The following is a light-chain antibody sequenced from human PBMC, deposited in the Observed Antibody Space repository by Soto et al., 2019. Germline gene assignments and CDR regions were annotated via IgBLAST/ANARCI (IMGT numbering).Light chain of an antibody. J-gene: IGKJ3*01. CDR1: QSVRYNY. CDR2: GAF. V-gene: IGKV3-20*01. CDR3: QVYGESPQFA. Sequence: EIVVTQSPGTMSLSPGERVTLSCRASQSVRYNYFAWYRQKPGQAPRLLIYGAFERVAGVPERFSGSGSGTDVTLTISSLEPEYFAVYDCQVYGESPQFAFGPGTTVAIK.